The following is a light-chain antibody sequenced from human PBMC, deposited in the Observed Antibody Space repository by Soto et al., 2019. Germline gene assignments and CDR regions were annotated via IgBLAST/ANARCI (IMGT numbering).Light chain of an antibody. CDR2: DVS. CDR1: QDIGTK. CDR3: QQYYHWRT. Sequence: TQSPGILSLSPGERATLSCRASQDIGTKLAWYQQKPGQAPRLLMYDVSTRASAAPARFSGSGSGSEFTLTISSLQSEDFAIYFCQQYYHWRTFGQGTKVDIK. V-gene: IGKV3-15*01. J-gene: IGKJ1*01.